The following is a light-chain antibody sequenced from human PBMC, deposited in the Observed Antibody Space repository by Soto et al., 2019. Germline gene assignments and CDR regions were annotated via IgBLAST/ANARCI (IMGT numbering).Light chain of an antibody. CDR1: SSDVGSYNY. J-gene: IGLJ2*01. CDR2: DVS. CDR3: SSYTTSSTHVV. Sequence: QSALTQPASVSGSPGQSITISCTGTSSDVGSYNYVSWYQQYPGNAPKLMIYDVSNRPSGVSYRFSGSKSGNTASLTISGLQAEDEAEYYCSSYTTSSTHVVFGGGTKLTVL. V-gene: IGLV2-14*01.